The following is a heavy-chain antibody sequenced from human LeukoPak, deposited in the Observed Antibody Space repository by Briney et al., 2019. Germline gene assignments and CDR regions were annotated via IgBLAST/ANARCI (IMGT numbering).Heavy chain of an antibody. V-gene: IGHV3-30*02. D-gene: IGHD3-10*01. CDR3: AKDGLSLWFGEGDAFDI. J-gene: IGHJ3*02. CDR1: GFTFSSYG. Sequence: GGSLRLSCAASGFTFSSYGMHWVRQAPGKGLEWVAFIRYDGSNKYYADSVKGRFTISRDNSKNTLYLQMNSLRAEDTAVYYCAKDGLSLWFGEGDAFDIWGQGTMVTVSS. CDR2: IRYDGSNK.